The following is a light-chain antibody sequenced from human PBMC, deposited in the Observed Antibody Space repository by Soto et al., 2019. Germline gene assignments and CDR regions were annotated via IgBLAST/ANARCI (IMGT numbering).Light chain of an antibody. CDR1: QGIASY. CDR2: GAS. J-gene: IGKJ3*01. V-gene: IGKV1-9*01. CDR3: QQLNSYPRT. Sequence: IQLTQSPSSLSASVGDRVTITCRASQGIASYLAWYQQKPGKAPKLLIYGASTLQSEVPSRFSGSGSGTDFTLPISSLQPEDFATYYCQQLNSYPRTFGPGTKVDIK.